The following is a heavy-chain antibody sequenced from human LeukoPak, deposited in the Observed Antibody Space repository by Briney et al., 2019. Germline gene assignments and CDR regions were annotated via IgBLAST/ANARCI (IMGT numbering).Heavy chain of an antibody. CDR1: GGSISSSSYY. D-gene: IGHD3-22*01. Sequence: SETLSLTCSVSGGSISSSSYYWGWIRQPPGKGLEWRGSIYYSGSNYYNPSLKSRVTTSVDRSQIQFSLKLISVTVADTAVYYCARDRFIRYSLYYYDSSATFDYWGQGTLVTVSS. CDR3: ARDRFIRYSLYYYDSSATFDY. J-gene: IGHJ4*02. CDR2: IYYSGSN. V-gene: IGHV4-39*07.